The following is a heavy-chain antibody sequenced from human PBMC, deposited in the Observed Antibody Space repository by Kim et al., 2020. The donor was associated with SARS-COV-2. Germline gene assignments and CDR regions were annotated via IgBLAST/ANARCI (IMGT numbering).Heavy chain of an antibody. J-gene: IGHJ6*02. D-gene: IGHD3-22*01. CDR3: ARPYYDDSSGYYYVNYYYYGMDV. CDR1: GFTFSSYG. Sequence: GGSLRLSCAASGFTFSSYGMHWVRQAPGKGLEWVAVIWYDGSNKYYADSVKGRFTISRDNSKNTLYLQMNSLRAEDTAVYYCARPYYDDSSGYYYVNYYYYGMDVWGQGTTVTVSS. CDR2: IWYDGSNK. V-gene: IGHV3-33*01.